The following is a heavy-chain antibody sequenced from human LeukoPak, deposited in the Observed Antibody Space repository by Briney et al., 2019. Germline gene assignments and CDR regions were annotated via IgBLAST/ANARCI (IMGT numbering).Heavy chain of an antibody. CDR2: IYHSGST. Sequence: SETLSLTCAVYGGSFSGYYWNWIRQPPGKGLEWIGEIYHSGSTNYNPSLKGRVTISVDKSKNQFSLKLSSVTAADTAVYYCASLFTTVVTPGSGYWGQGTLVTVSS. J-gene: IGHJ4*02. V-gene: IGHV4-34*01. D-gene: IGHD4-23*01. CDR1: GGSFSGYY. CDR3: ASLFTTVVTPGSGY.